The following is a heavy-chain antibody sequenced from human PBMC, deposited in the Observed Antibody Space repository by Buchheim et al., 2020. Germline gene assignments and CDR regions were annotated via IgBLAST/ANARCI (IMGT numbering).Heavy chain of an antibody. CDR3: ARVEIEYPWQESVWFDP. CDR2: INAGNGNT. V-gene: IGHV1-3*01. J-gene: IGHJ5*02. CDR1: GYTFTSYA. D-gene: IGHD2/OR15-2a*01. Sequence: QVQLVQSGAEVKKPGASVKVSCKASGYTFTSYAMHWVRQAPGQRLEWMGWINAGNGNTKYSQKFQGRVTITRDTSASTAYIELSSLRSEDTAVYYCARVEIEYPWQESVWFDPWGKGTL.